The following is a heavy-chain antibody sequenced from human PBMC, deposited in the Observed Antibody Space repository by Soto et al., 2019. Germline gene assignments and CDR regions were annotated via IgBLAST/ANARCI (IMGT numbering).Heavy chain of an antibody. J-gene: IGHJ4*02. CDR1: GFTFSSYE. Sequence: GGSLRLSCAASGFTFSSYEMNWVRQAPGKGLEWVSYISSGGSTIYYADSVKGRFTISRDNAKNSLYLQMNSLRAEDTAVYYCAGRLSYSSGPSFDYWGQGTLVTVSS. CDR2: ISSGGSTI. CDR3: AGRLSYSSGPSFDY. V-gene: IGHV3-48*03. D-gene: IGHD6-19*01.